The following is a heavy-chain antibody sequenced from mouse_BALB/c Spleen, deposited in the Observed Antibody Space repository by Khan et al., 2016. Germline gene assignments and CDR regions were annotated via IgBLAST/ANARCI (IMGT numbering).Heavy chain of an antibody. CDR2: IDPYYGGT. D-gene: IGHD2-4*01. CDR3: ARDSYDYNEPY. CDR1: GYSFTGYN. V-gene: IGHV1-39*01. Sequence: LEESGPELEKPGASVKISCKASGYSFTGYNMNWVKQSNGKSLEWIGNIDPYYGGTSYNQKFKGKATLTVDKSSSTAYMPLKSLTSEDTTVYYYARDSYDYNEPYWGQGTLVTVSA. J-gene: IGHJ3*01.